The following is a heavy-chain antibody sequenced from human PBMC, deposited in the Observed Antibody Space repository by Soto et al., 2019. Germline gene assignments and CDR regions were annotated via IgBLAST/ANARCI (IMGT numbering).Heavy chain of an antibody. D-gene: IGHD6-13*01. CDR3: ARGPPYSSSWYGWFDP. V-gene: IGHV1-8*01. CDR1: GYTFTSYD. J-gene: IGHJ5*02. Sequence: ASVKVSCKASGYTFTSYDINWVRQATGQGLEWMGWMNPNSGNTGYAQKFQGRVTMTRNTSISTAYMELSSLRSEDTAVYYCARGPPYSSSWYGWFDPWGQGILVTVSS. CDR2: MNPNSGNT.